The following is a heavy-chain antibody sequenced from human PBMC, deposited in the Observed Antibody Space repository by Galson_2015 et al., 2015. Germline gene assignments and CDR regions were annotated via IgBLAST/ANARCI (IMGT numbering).Heavy chain of an antibody. V-gene: IGHV4-31*03. CDR2: IYYSGST. CDR3: ARVVPSNWFDP. D-gene: IGHD4/OR15-4a*01. Sequence: TLSLTCTVSGGSISSGGYYWSWLRQHPGKGLEWIGYIYYSGSTYYNPSLKSRVTISVDTSKNQFSLKLSSVTAADTAVYYCARVVPSNWFDPWGQGTLVTVSS. J-gene: IGHJ5*02. CDR1: GGSISSGGYY.